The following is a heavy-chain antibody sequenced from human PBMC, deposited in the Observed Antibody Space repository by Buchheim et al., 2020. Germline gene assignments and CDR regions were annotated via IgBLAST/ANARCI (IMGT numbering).Heavy chain of an antibody. D-gene: IGHD6-19*01. Sequence: QAQLQESGPGLVKPSETLSLTCTVSGGSISSYHWSWIRQPPGNGLERIGQISSGGSTSYNPSLETRVTISLDTSKNQFSLKLRSVTAADTAVYYCARGSYTSDWYRLFDYWGQGTL. CDR3: ARGSYTSDWYRLFDY. CDR1: GGSISSYH. V-gene: IGHV4-59*01. CDR2: ISSGGST. J-gene: IGHJ4*02.